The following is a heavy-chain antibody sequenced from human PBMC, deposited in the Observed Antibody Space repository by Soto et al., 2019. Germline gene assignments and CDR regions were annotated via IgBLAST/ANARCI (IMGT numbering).Heavy chain of an antibody. V-gene: IGHV3-21*01. CDR3: ARGGNYAY. CDR1: GFTFSTYI. Sequence: GGYVRLSCEASGFTFSTYIMNWVRQAPGKGLEWVSSISSTTSYIYYADSVKGRFTISRDNAKNSLYLHMHSLRAEDTAVYYCARGGNYAYWGQGTLVTVSS. J-gene: IGHJ4*02. CDR2: ISSTTSYI. D-gene: IGHD3-16*01.